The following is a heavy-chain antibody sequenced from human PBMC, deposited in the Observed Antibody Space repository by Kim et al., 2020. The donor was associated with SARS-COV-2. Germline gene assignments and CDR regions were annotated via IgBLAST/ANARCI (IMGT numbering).Heavy chain of an antibody. CDR2: INAGNGNT. D-gene: IGHD3-10*01. V-gene: IGHV1-3*01. J-gene: IGHJ5*02. Sequence: ASVKVSCKASGYTFTSYAMHWVRQAPGQRLEWMGWINAGNGNTKYSQKFQGRVTITRDTSTSTAYMELSSLRSEDTAVYYCARALVLLLFDPWGQGTLVTVSS. CDR1: GYTFTSYA. CDR3: ARALVLLLFDP.